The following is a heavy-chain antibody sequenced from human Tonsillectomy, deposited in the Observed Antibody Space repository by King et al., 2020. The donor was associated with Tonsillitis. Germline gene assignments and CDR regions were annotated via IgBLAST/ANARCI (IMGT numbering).Heavy chain of an antibody. J-gene: IGHJ5*01. D-gene: IGHD6-13*01. CDR1: GFTFDDYA. CDR2: ISWNSGSI. Sequence: VQLVESGGGLVQPGRSLRLSCAASGFTFDDYAMHWVRQAPGKGLEWVSGISWNSGSIGYADSVKGRFTISRDNAKNSLYLQMNSLRAEDTALYYCAKDTQRGGNSWYGYNWFDSWGQGTLVTVSS. V-gene: IGHV3-9*01. CDR3: AKDTQRGGNSWYGYNWFDS.